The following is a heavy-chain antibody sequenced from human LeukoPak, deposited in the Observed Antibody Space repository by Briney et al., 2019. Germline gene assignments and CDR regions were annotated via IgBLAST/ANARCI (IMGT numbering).Heavy chain of an antibody. CDR3: ARGGSYLSAFDI. Sequence: GGSLRLSCAASGFTFSSYGMHWVRQAPGKGLEWVAVISYDGSNKYYADSVKGRFTISRDNSKNTLYLQMNSLRAEDTAAYYCARGGSYLSAFDIWGQGTMVTVSS. CDR2: ISYDGSNK. D-gene: IGHD1-26*01. J-gene: IGHJ3*02. CDR1: GFTFSSYG. V-gene: IGHV3-30*03.